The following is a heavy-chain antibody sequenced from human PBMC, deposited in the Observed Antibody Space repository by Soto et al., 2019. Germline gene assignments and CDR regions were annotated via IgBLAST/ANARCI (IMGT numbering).Heavy chain of an antibody. V-gene: IGHV1-18*01. J-gene: IGHJ4*02. D-gene: IGHD4-17*01. CDR2: ISAYNGNT. CDR1: GYTFTSYG. CDR3: ASSGWDDYGDYFDY. Sequence: ASVKVSCKASGYTFTSYGISWVRQAPGQGLEWMGWISAYNGNTNYAQKLQGRVTMTTDTSTSTPYMELRSLRSDETAVYYCASSGWDDYGDYFDYWGQGTRVTVSS.